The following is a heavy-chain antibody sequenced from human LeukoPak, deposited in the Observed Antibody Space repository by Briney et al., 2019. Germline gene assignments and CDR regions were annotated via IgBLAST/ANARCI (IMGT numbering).Heavy chain of an antibody. D-gene: IGHD1-26*01. CDR3: ARSREVPHFDL. Sequence: ASVKVSCKASGYTFSDYYIHWVRQAPGQGLEWMGWINPNSDGTNYAQKFQGRVTMTRDTSISTAYMELSGLESDDTAVYYCARSREVPHFDLWGQGTLVTVSS. V-gene: IGHV1-2*02. CDR2: INPNSDGT. J-gene: IGHJ4*02. CDR1: GYTFSDYY.